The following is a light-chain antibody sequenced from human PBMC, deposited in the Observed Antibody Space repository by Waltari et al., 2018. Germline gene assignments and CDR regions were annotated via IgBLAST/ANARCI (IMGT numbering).Light chain of an antibody. CDR1: QTISYSSNNKNY. V-gene: IGKV4-1*01. CDR3: QQYYSVPLT. CDR2: WAP. J-gene: IGKJ1*01. Sequence: DIVMTQSPDSLAVSLGERATINCTSSQTISYSSNNKNYLAWYQKKPGQPPRLLISWAPSRECGVPDRFSGSGSGTDFTLTISSLQVEDVAIYYCQQYYSVPLTFGQGTKVGIK.